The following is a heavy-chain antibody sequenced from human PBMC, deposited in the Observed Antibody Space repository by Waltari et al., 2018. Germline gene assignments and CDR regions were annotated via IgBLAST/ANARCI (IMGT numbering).Heavy chain of an antibody. J-gene: IGHJ4*02. CDR2: IWYDGSKK. D-gene: IGHD3-10*01. Sequence: QVHRVASEGAVVQPGWTLRLSCAPSGFPSSGYGMHWIGQAPGKGLGWVAVIWYDGSKKYYADSGKGRFTISRDKSKNTLYLQMNSLRAEDTAVYYCARGVRGVIPDYWGQGTLVTVSS. CDR1: GFPSSGYG. V-gene: IGHV3-33*08. CDR3: ARGVRGVIPDY.